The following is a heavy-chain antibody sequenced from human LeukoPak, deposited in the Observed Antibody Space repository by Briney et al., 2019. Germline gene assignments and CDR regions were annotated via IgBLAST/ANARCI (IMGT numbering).Heavy chain of an antibody. D-gene: IGHD6-19*01. CDR3: ARASDSSGWVDY. Sequence: GGSLRLSCTASGFTFGDYAMSWVRQAPGKGLEWVSYISSSGSTIYYADSVKGRFTISRDNAKNSLYLQMNSLRAEDTAVYYCARASDSSGWVDYWGQGTLVTVSS. J-gene: IGHJ4*02. CDR2: ISSSGSTI. V-gene: IGHV3-11*04. CDR1: GFTFGDYA.